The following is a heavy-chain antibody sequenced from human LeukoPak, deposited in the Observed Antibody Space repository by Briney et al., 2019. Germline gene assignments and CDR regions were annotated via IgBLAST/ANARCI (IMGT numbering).Heavy chain of an antibody. CDR1: GGSFSGYY. Sequence: SETLSLTCAVYGGSFSGYYWSWIRQPPGKGLEWIGEINHSGSTNYNPSLKSRVTISVDTSKNQFSLKLSSVTAADTAVYYCARDRVGWFGELLDYWGQGTLVTVSS. CDR3: ARDRVGWFGELLDY. J-gene: IGHJ4*02. V-gene: IGHV4-34*01. CDR2: INHSGST. D-gene: IGHD3-10*01.